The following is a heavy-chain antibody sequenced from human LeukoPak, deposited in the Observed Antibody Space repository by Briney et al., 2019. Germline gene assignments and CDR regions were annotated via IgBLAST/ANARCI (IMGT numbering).Heavy chain of an antibody. Sequence: GGSLRLSCAASGFTFSSYSMNWVRQAPGKGLEWVSSISSSSAYIYYADSVKGRFTISRDNAKNSLYLQMNSLRAEDTAVYYCARDAIAAAGISRDYWGQGTLVTVSS. CDR2: ISSSSAYI. D-gene: IGHD6-13*01. J-gene: IGHJ4*02. V-gene: IGHV3-21*01. CDR3: ARDAIAAAGISRDY. CDR1: GFTFSSYS.